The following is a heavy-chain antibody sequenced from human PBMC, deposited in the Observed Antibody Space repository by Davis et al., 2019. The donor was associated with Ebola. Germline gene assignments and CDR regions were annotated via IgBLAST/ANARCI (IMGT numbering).Heavy chain of an antibody. CDR3: GPTGRLTYGLDV. D-gene: IGHD1-26*01. J-gene: IGHJ6*02. V-gene: IGHV3-23*01. CDR1: GFTFNNYP. CDR2: IGVNDVET. Sequence: GESLKISCIGSGFTFNNYPLTWVRQTPGKGLEWISTIGVNDVETFYADSVKGRFTISRDSSQNTVYLQMNNLRPEDTAVYFCGPTGRLTYGLDVWGQGTTVTVS.